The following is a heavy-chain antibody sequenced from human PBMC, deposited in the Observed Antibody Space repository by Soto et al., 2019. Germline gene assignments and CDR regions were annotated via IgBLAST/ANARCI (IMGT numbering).Heavy chain of an antibody. D-gene: IGHD2-21*02. CDR3: AKGFIVVVTAIRPDDNFDV. J-gene: IGHJ3*01. CDR2: ISGGGGST. Sequence: GGSLRLSCAASGFTFNTYAMNWVRQVPGKGLEWVASISGGGGSTYYADSVKGRFTISRDTSKNTLYLQMNSLSAEDTAVYYCAKGFIVVVTAIRPDDNFDVWGQGTMVTVSS. CDR1: GFTFNTYA. V-gene: IGHV3-23*01.